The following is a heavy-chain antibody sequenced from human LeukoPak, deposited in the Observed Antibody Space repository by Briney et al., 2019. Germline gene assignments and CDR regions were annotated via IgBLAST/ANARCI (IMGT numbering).Heavy chain of an antibody. CDR1: GDSINSGDYY. V-gene: IGHV4-61*02. J-gene: IGHJ5*02. CDR3: ARDGVVTEPPYNWFDP. Sequence: SETLSLTCTVSGDSINSGDYYWFWIRQPAGKGLEWIGRIYTGGSTNYNPSLKSRVTLSIDTSKNQFSLTVNSVTAADTAVYYCARDGVVTEPPYNWFDPWGQGTLVTVSS. CDR2: IYTGGST. D-gene: IGHD3-3*01.